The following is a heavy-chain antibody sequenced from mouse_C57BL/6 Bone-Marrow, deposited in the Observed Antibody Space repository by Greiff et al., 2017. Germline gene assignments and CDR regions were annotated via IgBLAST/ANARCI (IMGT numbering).Heavy chain of an antibody. CDR1: GFNIKDDY. V-gene: IGHV14-4*01. J-gene: IGHJ2*01. D-gene: IGHD1-1*01. CDR2: IDPENGDT. CDR3: TTLGVVTTVVASFDY. Sequence: EVQLQQSGAELVRPGASVKLSCTASGFNIKDDYMHWVKQRPEQGLEWIGWIDPENGDTEYASKCQGKATITADTSSNTAYLQLSSLTSEDTAVYYCTTLGVVTTVVASFDYWGQGTTLTVSS.